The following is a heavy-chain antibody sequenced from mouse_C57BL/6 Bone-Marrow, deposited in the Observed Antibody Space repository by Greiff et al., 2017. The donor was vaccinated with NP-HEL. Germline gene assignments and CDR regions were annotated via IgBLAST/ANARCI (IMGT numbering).Heavy chain of an antibody. CDR2: IYPGGGYT. J-gene: IGHJ1*03. CDR3: ARKGNGRDHWYFDV. V-gene: IGHV1-63*01. D-gene: IGHD1-2*01. CDR1: GYTFTNYW. Sequence: LQESGAELVRPGTSVKMSCKASGYTFTNYWIGWAKQRPGHGLEWIGDIYPGGGYTNYNEKFKGKATLTADKSSSTAYMQFSSLTSEDSAIYYCARKGNGRDHWYFDVWGTGTTVTVSS.